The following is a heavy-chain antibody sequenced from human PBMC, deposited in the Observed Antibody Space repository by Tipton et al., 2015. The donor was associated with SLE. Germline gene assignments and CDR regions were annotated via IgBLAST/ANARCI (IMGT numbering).Heavy chain of an antibody. CDR2: ISYDGSNK. CDR1: GFTFSGYA. Sequence: SLRLSCAASGFTFSGYAMHWVRQAPGKGLEWVAVISYDGSNKYYAHSVKGRFTNSRDNSKNTLYLQMNSLRAEDTAVYYCASVEGIAAAGNPHYYYYMDVWGRGTTVTVSS. V-gene: IGHV3-30*04. D-gene: IGHD6-13*01. CDR3: ASVEGIAAAGNPHYYYYMDV. J-gene: IGHJ6*03.